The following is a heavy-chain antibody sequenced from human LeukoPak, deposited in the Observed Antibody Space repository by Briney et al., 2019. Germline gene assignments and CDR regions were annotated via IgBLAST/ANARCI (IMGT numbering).Heavy chain of an antibody. CDR3: ARGGITGTGANATDSPLDY. J-gene: IGHJ4*02. CDR1: GGSFSGYY. D-gene: IGHD1-7*01. V-gene: IGHV4-34*01. Sequence: SETLSLTSAVYGGSFSGYYWSWVRQPPGEGLEWIGEINHSGSTNYNPSLKSRVTISVDTSKNQFSLKLSSVTAADTAVYYGARGGITGTGANATDSPLDYWGQVTLVTVSS. CDR2: INHSGST.